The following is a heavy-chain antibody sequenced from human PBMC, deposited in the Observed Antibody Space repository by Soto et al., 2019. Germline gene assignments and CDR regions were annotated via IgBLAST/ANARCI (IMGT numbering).Heavy chain of an antibody. D-gene: IGHD2-2*01. J-gene: IGHJ6*02. Sequence: SETLSLTCTVSGGSISSGGYYWSWIRQHPGKGLEWIGYIYYSGSTYYNPSLKSRVTISVDTSKNQFSLKLSSVTAADTAVYYCARDQKVYTVVVPDYYYYYGMDVWGQGTTVTVSS. CDR1: GGSISSGGYY. CDR3: ARDQKVYTVVVPDYYYYYGMDV. V-gene: IGHV4-31*03. CDR2: IYYSGST.